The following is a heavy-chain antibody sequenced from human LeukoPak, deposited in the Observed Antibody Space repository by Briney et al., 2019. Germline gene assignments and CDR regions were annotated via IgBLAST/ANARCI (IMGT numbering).Heavy chain of an antibody. CDR3: ATDRASQGEQWLGYLSF. D-gene: IGHD6-19*01. CDR1: GFTFSIYA. CDR2: ISPDGSNE. Sequence: GGSLRLSCAASGFTFSIYAMNWVRQAPGKGLEWVTVISPDGSNEYYADSVKGRFTISRDNSKNTLYLQMNSLRAEDTAVYYCATDRASQGEQWLGYLSFWGQGTLVTVSS. J-gene: IGHJ4*02. V-gene: IGHV3-30*03.